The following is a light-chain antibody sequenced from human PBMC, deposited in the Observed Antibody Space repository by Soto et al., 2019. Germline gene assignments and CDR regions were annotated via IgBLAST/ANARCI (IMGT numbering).Light chain of an antibody. CDR2: DAS. V-gene: IGKV3-15*01. J-gene: IGKJ1*01. CDR1: QSLGGN. CDR3: QQCNSWPRT. Sequence: EIVMTQSPATLSVSPGESVTLSCRASQSLGGNLAWYQQTPGQAPRLLIYDASTRATGIPARFSGSGSGTEFTLTISNLQSEEFAVYYCQQCNSWPRTFGQGTKVDIK.